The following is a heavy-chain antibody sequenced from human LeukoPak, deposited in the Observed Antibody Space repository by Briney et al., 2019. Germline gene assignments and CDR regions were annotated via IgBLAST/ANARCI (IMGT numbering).Heavy chain of an antibody. D-gene: IGHD2-2*03. CDR3: ARGGYCSSTSCHPNYYYYYMDV. V-gene: IGHV1-8*01. CDR2: MNHNSGNT. CDR1: GYTFTSYD. Sequence: GASVKVSCKASGYTFTSYDINWVRQATGQGLEWVGWMNHNSGNTRYAQKFQGRVTITRNTSIRTAYMELSSLRSEDTAVYYCARGGYCSSTSCHPNYYYYYMDVWGKGTTVTVSS. J-gene: IGHJ6*03.